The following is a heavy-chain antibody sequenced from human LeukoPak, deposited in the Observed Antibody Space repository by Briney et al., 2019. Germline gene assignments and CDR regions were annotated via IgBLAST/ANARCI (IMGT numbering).Heavy chain of an antibody. J-gene: IGHJ4*02. CDR3: ARVRNGDFDY. D-gene: IGHD2-8*01. V-gene: IGHV3-9*01. CDR1: GFTFDDYV. Sequence: GGSLRLSCAASGFTFDDYVMHWVRQAPGKGLEWVSGISWNSGSIGYADSVRGRFIISRDNAKNSLYLQMNSLRAEDTAVYYCARVRNGDFDYWGQGTLVTVSS. CDR2: ISWNSGSI.